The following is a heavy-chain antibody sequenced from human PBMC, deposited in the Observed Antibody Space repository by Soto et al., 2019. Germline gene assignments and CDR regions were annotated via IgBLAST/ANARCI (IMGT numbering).Heavy chain of an antibody. CDR3: ARDRGKSFHY. J-gene: IGHJ4*02. Sequence: GGALRVSCEAPGFTFSSYDKHRVRQAPGKGLKWGAVMSYDGSNKYYADSVKGRFTISRDNSKNTLYLQMNSLRAEDTAVYYCARDRGKSFHYWGQGSLVTVSS. CDR2: MSYDGSNK. V-gene: IGHV3-30-3*01. CDR1: GFTFSSYD.